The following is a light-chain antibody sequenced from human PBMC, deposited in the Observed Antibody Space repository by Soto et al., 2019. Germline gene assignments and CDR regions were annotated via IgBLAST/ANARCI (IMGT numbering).Light chain of an antibody. J-gene: IGKJ2*01. CDR1: QSVLYSSNNKNY. Sequence: DIVMTQSPDSLAVSVGERATINCKSSQSVLYSSNNKNYLAWYQQKPGPPPKLLIYWASTRESGVPDRFSGSGSGTDFTLTISSLQAEDVAVYYCQQYYSTGYTFGQGTKVDIK. CDR3: QQYYSTGYT. CDR2: WAS. V-gene: IGKV4-1*01.